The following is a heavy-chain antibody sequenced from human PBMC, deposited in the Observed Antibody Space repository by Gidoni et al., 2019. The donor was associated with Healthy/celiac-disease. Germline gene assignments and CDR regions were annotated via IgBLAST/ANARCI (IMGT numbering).Heavy chain of an antibody. Sequence: QVQLQESGPGLVKPSETLSLTCTVSGGSISSYYWSWIRQPPGKGLEWIGYIYYSGSTNYNPSLKSRVTISVDTSKNQFSLKLSSVTAADTAVYYCARGGMVPFDYWGQGTLVTVSS. D-gene: IGHD2-8*01. V-gene: IGHV4-59*08. CDR3: ARGGMVPFDY. CDR1: GGSISSYY. J-gene: IGHJ4*02. CDR2: IYYSGST.